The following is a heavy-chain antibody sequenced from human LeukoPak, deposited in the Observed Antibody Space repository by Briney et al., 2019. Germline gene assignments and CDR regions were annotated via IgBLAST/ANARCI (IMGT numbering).Heavy chain of an antibody. J-gene: IGHJ4*02. D-gene: IGHD5-24*01. Sequence: GGSLRLSCAASGFTFSSYWMSWVRQAPGKGLEWVANIKQDGSEKYYVDSVKGRFTISRDNAKNSLYLQMNSLRAEDTAVYYCARWRPDLRDGYNPIVAYYFDYWGQGTLVTVSS. V-gene: IGHV3-7*04. CDR2: IKQDGSEK. CDR3: ARWRPDLRDGYNPIVAYYFDY. CDR1: GFTFSSYW.